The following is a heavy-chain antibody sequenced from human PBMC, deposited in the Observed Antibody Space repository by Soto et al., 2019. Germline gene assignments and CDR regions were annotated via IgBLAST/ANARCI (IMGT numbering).Heavy chain of an antibody. V-gene: IGHV4-61*01. CDR2: IYYSGST. D-gene: IGHD6-13*01. CDR3: ARVAAGPYYYYYYGMDV. Sequence: SETLSLTCTVSGGSVSSGSYYWSWIRQPPGKGLEWIGYIYYSGSTNYNPSLKSRVTISVDTSKNQFSLKLSSVTAADTAVYYCARVAAGPYYYYYYGMDVWGQGTTVTVSS. CDR1: GGSVSSGSYY. J-gene: IGHJ6*02.